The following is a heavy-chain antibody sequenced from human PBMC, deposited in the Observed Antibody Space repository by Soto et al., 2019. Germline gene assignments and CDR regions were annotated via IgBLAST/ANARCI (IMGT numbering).Heavy chain of an antibody. V-gene: IGHV3-48*01. CDR3: AREGTMVPGVLIDL. D-gene: IGHD3-10*01. CDR1: GFTFSTYS. Sequence: EVQLVESGGDLLQPGGSLRLSCAVSGFTFSTYSMNWVRQAPGKGLEWVSYISGGSRTIFYADSVKGRFTISRDNAKNSLYLQMNSLRAEDTAVYYCAREGTMVPGVLIDLWGQGTLVTVSS. J-gene: IGHJ5*02. CDR2: ISGGSRTI.